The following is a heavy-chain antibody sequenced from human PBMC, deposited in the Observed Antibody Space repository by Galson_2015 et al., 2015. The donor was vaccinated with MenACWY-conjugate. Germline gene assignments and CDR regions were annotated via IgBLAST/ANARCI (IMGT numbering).Heavy chain of an antibody. J-gene: IGHJ4*02. Sequence: SVKVSCKAAGYTFTNFGITWVRKAPGQGLEWMGWISTYNGNANYAQKVRDRVMMTTDTSTNTVHMELKSLTSDDTAVYFCARDPIGRHDSISLFWIDWGQGTPVTVSS. CDR2: ISTYNGNA. CDR3: ARDPIGRHDSISLFWID. CDR1: GYTFTNFG. D-gene: IGHD6-13*01. V-gene: IGHV1-18*01.